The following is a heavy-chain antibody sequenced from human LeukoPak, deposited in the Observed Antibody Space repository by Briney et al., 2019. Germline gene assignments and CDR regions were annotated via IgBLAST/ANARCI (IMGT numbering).Heavy chain of an antibody. D-gene: IGHD3-3*01. J-gene: IGHJ4*02. CDR2: ISWNSGSI. CDR1: GFTFDDYA. V-gene: IGHV3-9*01. Sequence: GGSLRLSCAASGFTFDDYAMHWVRQAPGKGLEWVSGISWNSGSIGYADSVKGRFTISRDNAKNFLYLQMNSLRAEDTALYYCANAASSYDFWSGYLLTGGGYYFEYWGQGTLVTVSS. CDR3: ANAASSYDFWSGYLLTGGGYYFEY.